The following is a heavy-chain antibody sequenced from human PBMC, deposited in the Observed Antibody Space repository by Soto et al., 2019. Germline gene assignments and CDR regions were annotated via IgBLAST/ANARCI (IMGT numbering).Heavy chain of an antibody. Sequence: GGSLRLSCAASGFTFSSYGMHWVRQAPGKGLEWVAVISYDGSNKYYADSVKGRFTISRDNSKNTLYLQMNSREAEDTDVYYCARDKKGGGRDAFDIWGQGTMVTVSS. CDR3: ARDKKGGGRDAFDI. V-gene: IGHV3-30*03. J-gene: IGHJ3*02. D-gene: IGHD3-16*01. CDR2: ISYDGSNK. CDR1: GFTFSSYG.